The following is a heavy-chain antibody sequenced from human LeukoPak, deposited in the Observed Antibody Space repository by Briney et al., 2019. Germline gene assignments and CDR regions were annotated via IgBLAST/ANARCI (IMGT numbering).Heavy chain of an antibody. CDR3: ARRSVTNTYYFDY. CDR2: INRSGST. J-gene: IGHJ4*02. D-gene: IGHD4-17*01. V-gene: IGHV4-34*01. CDR1: GDSISGYH. Sequence: SETLSLTCGVYGDSISGYHWTWIRQPPGKGLEWIGEINRSGSTNYNPSLKSRVTISVDTSKNQFSLKLSSVTAADTAVYYCARRSVTNTYYFDYWGQGTLVTVSS.